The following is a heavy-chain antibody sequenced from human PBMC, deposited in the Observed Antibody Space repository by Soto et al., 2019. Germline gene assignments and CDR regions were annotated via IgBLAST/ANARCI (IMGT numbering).Heavy chain of an antibody. D-gene: IGHD3-10*01. CDR3: ARSLFMVRGVKNWFDP. Sequence: LSLTCAVYGGSFSGYYWSWIRQPPGKGLEWIGEINHSGSTNYNPSLKSRVTISVDTSKNQCSLKLSSVTAADTAVYYCARSLFMVRGVKNWFDPWGQGTLVTVSS. CDR2: INHSGST. J-gene: IGHJ5*02. CDR1: GGSFSGYY. V-gene: IGHV4-34*01.